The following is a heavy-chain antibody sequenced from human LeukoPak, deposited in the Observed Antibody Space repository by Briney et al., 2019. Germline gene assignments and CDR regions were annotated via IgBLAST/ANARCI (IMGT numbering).Heavy chain of an antibody. CDR3: ARGVTVTTDF. J-gene: IGHJ4*02. D-gene: IGHD4-17*01. V-gene: IGHV3-23*01. CDR1: GFFFSNYD. Sequence: GGSLRLSCAASGFFFSNYDMNWVRQAPGKGLEWVSGLSSSGGSTFYADSVKGRFTISRDNSKNTVYLQMNSLGGEDTAIYYCARGVTVTTDFWGQGTLVTVSS. CDR2: LSSSGGST.